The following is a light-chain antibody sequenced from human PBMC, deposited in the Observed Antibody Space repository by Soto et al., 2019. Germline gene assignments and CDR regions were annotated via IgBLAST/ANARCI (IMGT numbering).Light chain of an antibody. CDR2: GAS. CDR3: QQYGSSSYT. V-gene: IGKV3-20*01. CDR1: QSVSSTY. Sequence: EIVLTQSPGTLSLSPGERDTFSCRASQSVSSTYLAWYQQNPGQAPRLLIYGASSRATGIPDRFSGSGSGTDFTLTISRLEPDDFAVYFCQQYGSSSYTFGQGTKLEIK. J-gene: IGKJ2*01.